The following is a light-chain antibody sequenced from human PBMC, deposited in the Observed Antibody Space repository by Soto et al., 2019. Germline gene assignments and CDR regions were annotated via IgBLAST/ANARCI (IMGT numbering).Light chain of an antibody. CDR3: QQLNFYPIT. J-gene: IGKJ5*01. CDR1: QGINSY. V-gene: IGKV1-9*01. Sequence: IQLTQSPSSLSASVGDRVTSTCRASQGINSYLAWYQEKPGKAPKLLIYAASTLQTGVPSRFSGSGSGTDFTLTISSLQPEDFATYYCQQLNFYPITFGQGTRLEIK. CDR2: AAS.